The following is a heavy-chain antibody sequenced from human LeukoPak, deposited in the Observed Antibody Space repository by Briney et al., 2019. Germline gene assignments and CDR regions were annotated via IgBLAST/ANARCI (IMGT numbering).Heavy chain of an antibody. Sequence: GGSLRLSCAASGFTVSSNYMGWVRQAPGKGLEWVSVIYSGGSTYYADSVKGRFTISRDNSKNTLYLQMNSLRAEDTAVYYCARDQNGSGSYYPWYYGMDVWGQGTTVTVSS. CDR3: ARDQNGSGSYYPWYYGMDV. CDR1: GFTVSSNY. CDR2: IYSGGST. D-gene: IGHD3-10*01. J-gene: IGHJ6*02. V-gene: IGHV3-66*01.